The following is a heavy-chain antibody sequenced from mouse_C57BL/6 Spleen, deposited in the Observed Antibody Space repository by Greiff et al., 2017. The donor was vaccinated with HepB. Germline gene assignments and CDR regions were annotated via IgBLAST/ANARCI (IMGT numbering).Heavy chain of an antibody. CDR3: ARGAYGSEGAWFAY. J-gene: IGHJ3*01. Sequence: VQLQQPGAELVRPGTSVKLSCKASGYTFTSYWMHWVKQRPGQGLEWIGVIDPSDSYTNYNQKFKGKATLTVDTSSSTAYMQLSSLTSEDSAVYYCARGAYGSEGAWFAYWGQGTLVTVSA. CDR2: IDPSDSYT. V-gene: IGHV1-59*01. CDR1: GYTFTSYW. D-gene: IGHD1-1*01.